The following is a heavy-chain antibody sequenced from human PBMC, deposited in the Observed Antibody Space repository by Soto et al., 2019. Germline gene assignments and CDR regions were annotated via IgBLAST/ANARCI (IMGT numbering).Heavy chain of an antibody. V-gene: IGHV4-59*08. D-gene: IGHD7-27*01. CDR2: IYYSGST. J-gene: IGHJ4*02. CDR1: GRSISSYN. Sequence: SDTLSLTYTVAGRSISSYNWCWIRQPPGKGLEWFGYIYYSGSTNYNPSLKSRVTISVDTSKNQFSLKLSSVTAADTAVYYCARQWGFYFDFWGQGTLVTVS. CDR3: ARQWGFYFDF.